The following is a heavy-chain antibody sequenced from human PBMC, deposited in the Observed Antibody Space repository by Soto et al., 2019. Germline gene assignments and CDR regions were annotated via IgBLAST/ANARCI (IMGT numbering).Heavy chain of an antibody. J-gene: IGHJ4*02. V-gene: IGHV1-18*01. CDR1: GYTFTTYG. D-gene: IGHD1-26*01. Sequence: QVQLVQSGAEVKKPGASVKVSCKASGYTFTTYGISWVRQAPGQGLEWMGWISAYNGNTNYAQKFQGRVTMTTDTPTSTASTSLRTLRSDDTAVYYRARERALELGHYWGEGTLGTAAS. CDR3: ARERALELGHY. CDR2: ISAYNGNT.